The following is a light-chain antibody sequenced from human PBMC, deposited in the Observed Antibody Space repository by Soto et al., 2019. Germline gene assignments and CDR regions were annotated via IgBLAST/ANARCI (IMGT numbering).Light chain of an antibody. CDR2: AAS. CDR3: QQYYSYPFT. Sequence: AIRMTQSPSSFSASTGDRVTITCRASQGISSYLAWCQQKPGKAPKLLIYAASTLQSGVPSRFSGSGSGTDFTLTISCLQSEDFANYYCQQYYSYPFTFGPGTKVDIK. V-gene: IGKV1-8*01. J-gene: IGKJ3*01. CDR1: QGISSY.